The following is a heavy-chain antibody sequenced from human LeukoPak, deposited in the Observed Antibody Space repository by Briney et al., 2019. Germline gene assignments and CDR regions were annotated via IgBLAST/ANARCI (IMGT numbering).Heavy chain of an antibody. CDR3: ARHVIVSGDTYYRWFDP. CDR1: GGSIGDFY. J-gene: IGHJ5*02. D-gene: IGHD5/OR15-5a*01. CDR2: IHTSGST. V-gene: IGHV4-4*09. Sequence: KPSETLSLTCTVSGGSIGDFYWSWLRQPPGKGLEWIAYIHTSGSTNYNPSLKSRVTISVDTSKNQFSLKLSSVTAADTAVYYCARHVIVSGDTYYRWFDPWGQGTLVSVSS.